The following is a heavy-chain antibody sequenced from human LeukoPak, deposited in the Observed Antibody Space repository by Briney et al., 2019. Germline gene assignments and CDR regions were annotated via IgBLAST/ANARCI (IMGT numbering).Heavy chain of an antibody. CDR3: ARRNGYYDY. Sequence: PSETLSLTCTVSGVSMNSNRHYWSWIRQPPGKGLEWIGSIYYSGDTYYNPSLKSRLTISLDLSKNQFSLRLSSVTAADTAVYYRARRNGYYDYWGQGTLATVSS. J-gene: IGHJ4*02. D-gene: IGHD3-3*01. CDR1: GVSMNSNRHY. V-gene: IGHV4-39*01. CDR2: IYYSGDT.